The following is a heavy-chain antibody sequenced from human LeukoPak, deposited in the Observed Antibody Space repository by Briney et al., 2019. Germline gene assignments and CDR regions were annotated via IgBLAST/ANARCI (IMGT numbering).Heavy chain of an antibody. CDR1: GFTFSNYA. Sequence: PGGSLRLSCAVSGFTFSNYAMSWVRQAPGKGLEWVSGISGSGGSTYYADSVKGRFTISRDNSKNTLYLQMNSLRAEDTAVYHCAKDRTYYYDSSGYIDYWGQGNLVTVSS. CDR2: ISGSGGST. CDR3: AKDRTYYYDSSGYIDY. D-gene: IGHD3-22*01. V-gene: IGHV3-23*01. J-gene: IGHJ4*02.